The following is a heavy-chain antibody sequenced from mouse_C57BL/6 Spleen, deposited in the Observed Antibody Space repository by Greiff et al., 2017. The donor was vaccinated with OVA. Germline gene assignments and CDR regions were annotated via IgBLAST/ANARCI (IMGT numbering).Heavy chain of an antibody. CDR3: ARLRPDYYAMDY. V-gene: IGHV5-6*01. J-gene: IGHJ4*01. CDR2: ISSGGSYT. Sequence: EVQLVESGGDLVKPGGSLKLSCAASGFTFSSYGMSWVRQTPDKRLEWVATISSGGSYTYYPDSVKGRFTISRDNAKNTLYLQMSSLKSEDTAMYYCARLRPDYYAMDYWGQGTSVTVSS. CDR1: GFTFSSYG.